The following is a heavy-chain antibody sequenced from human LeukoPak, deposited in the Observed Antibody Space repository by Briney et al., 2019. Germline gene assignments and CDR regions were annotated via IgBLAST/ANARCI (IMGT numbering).Heavy chain of an antibody. CDR1: GFTFRNFW. CDR3: ARDLMIPGIDY. J-gene: IGHJ4*02. CDR2: ISSSSSTI. Sequence: GGSLRLSCAASGFTFRNFWMNWARQAPGKGLEWVSYISSSSSTIYYADSVKGRFTISRDNAKNSLYLQMNSLRAEDTAVYYCARDLMIPGIDYWGQGTLVTVSS. V-gene: IGHV3-48*01. D-gene: IGHD1-14*01.